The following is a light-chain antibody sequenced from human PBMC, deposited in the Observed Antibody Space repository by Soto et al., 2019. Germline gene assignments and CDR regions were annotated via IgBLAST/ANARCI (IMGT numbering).Light chain of an antibody. CDR2: EVS. CDR3: SSSADKNNGV. Sequence: QSALTQSPSASGSPGQSVTISCTGTSSDVGGHNYVSWYQHHPGKAPKLIIYEVSNRPSGVPDRFSGSKSGNTASLTVSGLQAEDEDVSYCSSSADKNNGVFGGGTKLTVL. CDR1: SSDVGGHNY. V-gene: IGLV2-8*01. J-gene: IGLJ3*02.